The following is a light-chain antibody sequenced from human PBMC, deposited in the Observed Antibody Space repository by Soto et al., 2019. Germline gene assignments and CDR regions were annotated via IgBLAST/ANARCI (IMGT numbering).Light chain of an antibody. CDR1: QSVITY. CDR2: DAS. Sequence: EIVLTQSPATLSLSPGERATLSCRASQSVITYLAWYQQKPGQAPRLLIYDASNRATGIPARFSGSGSGTDFTLTISSLEPEDFAVYYCQQRYNWPPITFGQGTRLEIK. J-gene: IGKJ5*01. V-gene: IGKV3-11*01. CDR3: QQRYNWPPIT.